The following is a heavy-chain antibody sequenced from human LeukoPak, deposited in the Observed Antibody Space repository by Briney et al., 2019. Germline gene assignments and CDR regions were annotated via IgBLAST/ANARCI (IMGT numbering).Heavy chain of an antibody. J-gene: IGHJ5*02. Sequence: SQTLSLTCAISGDSVSSNSAAWNWIRQSPSRGLEWLGRTYYRSKWYNDYAVSVKSRITINPDTSKNQFSLQLNSVTPEDTAVYYCAREAWDYDNLTGYQYSNWFDPWGQGTLVTVSS. D-gene: IGHD3-9*01. CDR3: AREAWDYDNLTGYQYSNWFDP. CDR2: TYYRSKWYN. V-gene: IGHV6-1*01. CDR1: GDSVSSNSAA.